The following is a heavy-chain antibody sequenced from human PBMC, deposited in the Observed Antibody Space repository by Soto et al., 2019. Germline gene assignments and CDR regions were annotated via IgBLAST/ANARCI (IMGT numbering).Heavy chain of an antibody. V-gene: IGHV3-30-3*01. J-gene: IGHJ4*02. CDR3: ARDPSIVGATEIDY. CDR1: GFTFSSYA. Sequence: QVQLVESGGGVVQPGRSLRLSCAASGFTFSSYAMHWVRQAPGKGLEWVAVISYDGSNKYYADSVKGRFTISRDNSKNTRDLQMNSLRAEDTAVYYCARDPSIVGATEIDYWGQGALVTVSS. CDR2: ISYDGSNK. D-gene: IGHD1-26*01.